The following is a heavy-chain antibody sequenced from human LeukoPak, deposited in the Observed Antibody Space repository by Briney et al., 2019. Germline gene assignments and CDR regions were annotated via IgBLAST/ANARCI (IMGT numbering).Heavy chain of an antibody. Sequence: ASVKVSCEASGYTFTSYYIHWVRQAPRQGLEWMGMINPSGGSTNYAQKFQGRVTMTRDTSTSTVYMELSSLRSEDTAVYYCARDYLKVVVAPTTPSAGHMDFWGQGTLVTVSS. V-gene: IGHV1-46*01. CDR3: ARDYLKVVVAPTTPSAGHMDF. D-gene: IGHD2-15*01. CDR1: GYTFTSYY. CDR2: INPSGGST. J-gene: IGHJ4*02.